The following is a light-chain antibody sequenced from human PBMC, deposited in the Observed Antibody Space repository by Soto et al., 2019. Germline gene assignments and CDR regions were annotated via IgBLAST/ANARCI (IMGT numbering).Light chain of an antibody. CDR2: DTT. CDR3: QSYDRTLSASAV. J-gene: IGLJ3*02. Sequence: QPVLTQPPSVSGAPGQRVTISCTGSSSKIGADYDVHWYQQVPGTAPKLLIYDTTNRPSGVPDRFSGSKSGTSASLAITGLQAEDEADYYCQSYDRTLSASAVFGGGTKLTVL. CDR1: SSKIGADYD. V-gene: IGLV1-40*01.